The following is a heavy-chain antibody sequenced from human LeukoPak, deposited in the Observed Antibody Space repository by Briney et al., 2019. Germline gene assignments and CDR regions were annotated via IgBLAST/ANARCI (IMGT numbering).Heavy chain of an antibody. CDR2: INPSGGST. J-gene: IGHJ4*02. CDR1: GYTFTSYY. V-gene: IGHV1-46*01. CDR3: AGPSDSSGYALTQYYFDY. Sequence: ASVKVSCKASGYTFTSYYMHWVRQAPGQGLEWMGIINPSGGSTSYAQKFQGRVTMTRDTSTSTVYMELSSLRSEDTAVYYCAGPSDSSGYALTQYYFDYWGQGTLVTVSS. D-gene: IGHD3-22*01.